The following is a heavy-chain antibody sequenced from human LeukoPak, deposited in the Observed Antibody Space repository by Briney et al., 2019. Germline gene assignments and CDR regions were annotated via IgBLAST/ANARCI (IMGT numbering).Heavy chain of an antibody. D-gene: IGHD6-6*01. CDR2: IWYDGSNK. Sequence: GGSLRLSCAASGFTFSSYGMHWVRQAPGKGLEWVAFIWYDGSNKYYADSVKGRFTISRDNSKNTLYPQMNSLRAEDTAVYYYAKEFDQYSSSSGPLYYYYYMDVWGKGTTVTVSS. J-gene: IGHJ6*03. CDR3: AKEFDQYSSSSGPLYYYYYMDV. V-gene: IGHV3-30*02. CDR1: GFTFSSYG.